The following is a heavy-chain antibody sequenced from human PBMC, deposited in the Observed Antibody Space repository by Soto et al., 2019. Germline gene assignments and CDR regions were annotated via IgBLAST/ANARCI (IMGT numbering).Heavy chain of an antibody. D-gene: IGHD1-26*01. CDR2: INYSGNT. V-gene: IGHV4-34*01. Sequence: QVQLQQWGAGLLKPSETLSLTCAVYGGSFSGYYWSWIRQPPGKGLEWIGEINYSGNTNYNPSLKSRVSISVDTSKNQLFLNMSSVTAADMAMYYCARHHVRGRTIVGAAEYWGQGTLVTVSS. CDR3: ARHHVRGRTIVGAAEY. CDR1: GGSFSGYY. J-gene: IGHJ4*02.